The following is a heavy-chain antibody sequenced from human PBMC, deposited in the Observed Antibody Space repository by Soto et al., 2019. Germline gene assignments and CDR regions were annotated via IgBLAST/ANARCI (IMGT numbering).Heavy chain of an antibody. CDR3: ARGGLGYCSGGSCPSNWFDP. J-gene: IGHJ5*02. CDR1: GYTFTNFG. Sequence: GASVKVSCKASGYTFTNFGITWVRQAPGQGLEWMGWISPYNGNTNYIQNLQGRVTMTTDTSTSTAYMELRSLRSDDTAVYYCARGGLGYCSGGSCPSNWFDPWGQGTLVTVSS. V-gene: IGHV1-18*01. CDR2: ISPYNGNT. D-gene: IGHD2-15*01.